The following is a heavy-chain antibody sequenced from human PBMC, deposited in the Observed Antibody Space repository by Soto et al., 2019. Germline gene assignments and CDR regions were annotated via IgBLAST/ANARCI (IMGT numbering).Heavy chain of an antibody. CDR1: GYSFTSYG. V-gene: IGHV1-18*01. D-gene: IGHD2-15*01. J-gene: IGHJ3*01. CDR2: INTNNGNT. Sequence: QVQLVQSGAVVKKPGASVKVSCKASGYSFTSYGIGWVRQAPGRGLEWMGWINTNNGNTNSAQRLQGRVTMTADTCTRTAYMELRSLRFDDTAVYYCARHLLGSFDVWGQGTMVTISS. CDR3: ARHLLGSFDV.